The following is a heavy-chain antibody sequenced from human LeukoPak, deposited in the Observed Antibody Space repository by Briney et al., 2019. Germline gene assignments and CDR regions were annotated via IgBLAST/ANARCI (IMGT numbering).Heavy chain of an antibody. CDR1: GYTFTGYY. Sequence: ASVKVSCNASGYTFTGYYMHWVRQAPGQGPEWMGWINPNSGGTNYAQKFQGRVTMTRDTSISTAYMELSRLRSDDTAAYYCARYYCDSSGYYNDAFDIWGQGTMVTVSS. CDR3: ARYYCDSSGYYNDAFDI. J-gene: IGHJ3*02. CDR2: INPNSGGT. V-gene: IGHV1-2*02. D-gene: IGHD3-22*01.